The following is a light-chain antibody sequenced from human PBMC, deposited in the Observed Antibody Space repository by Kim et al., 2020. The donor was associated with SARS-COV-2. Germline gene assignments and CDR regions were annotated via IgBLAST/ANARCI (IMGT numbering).Light chain of an antibody. J-gene: IGLJ3*02. Sequence: TVTISCTRSSGSIASTYVKWYQQRPGSAPTTVIYEDNQRPTGVPDRFSGSIDSSSNSASLTISGLKTEDEADYYCQSYDSSNLNWVFGGGTQLTVL. CDR3: QSYDSSNLNWV. V-gene: IGLV6-57*03. CDR1: SGSIASTY. CDR2: EDN.